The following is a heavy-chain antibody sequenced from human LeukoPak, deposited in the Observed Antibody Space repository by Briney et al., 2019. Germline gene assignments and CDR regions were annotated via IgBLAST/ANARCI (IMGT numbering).Heavy chain of an antibody. Sequence: PSETLSLTCTVSGGSISSGDYYWSWIRQPPGKGLEWIGYIYYSGSTYYNPSLKSRVTISVDTSKNQFSLKLSSVTAADTAVYYCARHSPAQVGTGWFDPWGQGTLVTVSS. V-gene: IGHV4-30-4*02. CDR3: ARHSPAQVGTGWFDP. CDR2: IYYSGST. D-gene: IGHD2-21*02. CDR1: GGSISSGDYY. J-gene: IGHJ5*02.